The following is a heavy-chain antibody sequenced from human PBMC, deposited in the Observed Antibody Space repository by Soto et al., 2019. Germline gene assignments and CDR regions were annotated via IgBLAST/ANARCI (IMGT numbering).Heavy chain of an antibody. CDR2: ISAYDGST. CDR3: ARDWGPHYMDV. D-gene: IGHD3-16*01. Sequence: ASVKVSCKASGYTFSSYAINWVRQAPGQGLEWTGWISAYDGSTNYAQKLQGRVTMTTDTSTTTAYMELRSLRFDDTAVYYCARDWGPHYMDVWGKGTTVTVSS. V-gene: IGHV1-18*01. CDR1: GYTFSSYA. J-gene: IGHJ6*03.